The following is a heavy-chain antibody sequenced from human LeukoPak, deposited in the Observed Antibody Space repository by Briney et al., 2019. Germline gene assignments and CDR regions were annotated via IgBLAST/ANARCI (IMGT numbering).Heavy chain of an antibody. CDR1: GGSFSGYY. J-gene: IGHJ6*03. CDR3: ARGVTNYYYYYYYMDV. V-gene: IGHV4-59*01. CDR2: IYYSGST. D-gene: IGHD4-17*01. Sequence: SETLSLTCAVYGGSFSGYYWSWIRQPPGKGLEWIGYIYYSGSTNYNPSLKSRVTISVDTSKNQFSLKLSSVTAADTAVYYCARGVTNYYYYYYYMDVWGKGTTVTVSS.